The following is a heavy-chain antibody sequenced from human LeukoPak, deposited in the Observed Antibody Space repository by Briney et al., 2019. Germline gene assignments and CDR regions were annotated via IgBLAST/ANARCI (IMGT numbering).Heavy chain of an antibody. J-gene: IGHJ4*02. D-gene: IGHD3-22*01. CDR3: ARQGSYYYDSSGYYAKGYFDY. CDR2: IYYSGST. Sequence: PSQTLSLTCTVSGGSISSGDYYWSWIRQPPGKGLEWIGSIYYSGSTYYNPSLKSRVTISVDTSKNQFSLKLSSVTAADTAVYYCARQGSYYYDSSGYYAKGYFDYWGQGTLVTVSS. V-gene: IGHV4-39*01. CDR1: GGSISSGDYY.